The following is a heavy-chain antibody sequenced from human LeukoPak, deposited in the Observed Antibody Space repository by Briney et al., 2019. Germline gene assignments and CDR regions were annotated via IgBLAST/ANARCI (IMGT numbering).Heavy chain of an antibody. CDR2: INPDSGGT. J-gene: IGHJ4*02. CDR1: GYTFTGYY. Sequence: GASVKVSCKASGYTFTGYYMNWVRQAPGQGLEWMGWINPDSGGTHYAQKFQGRVTMTRDTSISTAYMELSGLRSDDTAVYYCAREMGVSWVNYFDYWGQGTLVTVSS. V-gene: IGHV1-2*02. D-gene: IGHD3-10*01. CDR3: AREMGVSWVNYFDY.